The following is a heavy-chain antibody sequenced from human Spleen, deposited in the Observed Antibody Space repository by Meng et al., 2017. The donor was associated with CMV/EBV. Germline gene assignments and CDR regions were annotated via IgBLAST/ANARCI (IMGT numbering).Heavy chain of an antibody. CDR2: IWHDGSKT. J-gene: IGHJ5*02. V-gene: IGHV3-30*02. D-gene: IGHD6-13*01. CDR3: ARVHTYRSSSQGFAP. Sequence: GGSLRLSCASSGFTFRSYGMHWVRQAPGRGLEWVAFIWHDGSKTYYADSVKGRFTISRDNSKSTLYLQLNSLRPEDTALYYCARVHTYRSSSQGFAPWGQGVLVTVSS. CDR1: GFTFRSYG.